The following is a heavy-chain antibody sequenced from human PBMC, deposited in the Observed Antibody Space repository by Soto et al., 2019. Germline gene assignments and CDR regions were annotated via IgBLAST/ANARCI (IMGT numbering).Heavy chain of an antibody. CDR2: LSGSGGTT. CDR1: GFTFSSYA. J-gene: IGHJ3*02. CDR3: ARGTIAAAGTDGAFDI. V-gene: IGHV3-23*01. Sequence: PGGSLRLSCAASGFTFSSYAMSWVRQTPGKGLEWVSTLSGSGGTTYYADSVKGQFTISRDNSKSTLYLQMNSLRAEDTAVYYCARGTIAAAGTDGAFDIWGQGTMVTVSS. D-gene: IGHD6-13*01.